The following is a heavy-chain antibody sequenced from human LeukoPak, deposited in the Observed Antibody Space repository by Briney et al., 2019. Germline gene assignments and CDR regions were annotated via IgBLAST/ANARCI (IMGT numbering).Heavy chain of an antibody. CDR3: ARGDGWGLLRGMDV. CDR2: IYSGGST. D-gene: IGHD5-24*01. Sequence: GGSLRLSCAASGFTVSSNYMSWVRQAPGKGLEWVSVIYSGGSTYYADSVKGRFTISRDNSKNTLYLQMNSLRAEDTAVYYCARGDGWGLLRGMDVWGRGTTVTVSS. J-gene: IGHJ6*02. CDR1: GFTVSSNY. V-gene: IGHV3-66*01.